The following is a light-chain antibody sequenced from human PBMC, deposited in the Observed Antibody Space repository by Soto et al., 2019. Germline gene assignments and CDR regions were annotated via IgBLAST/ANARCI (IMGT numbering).Light chain of an antibody. CDR1: QSVSSY. J-gene: IGKJ2*01. CDR2: DAF. CDR3: HQRFNWPRT. V-gene: IGKV3-11*01. Sequence: DIVLTQSPATLSLSPGERATLSCRASQSVSSYLAWYQQKPGQAPRLLIYDAFNRATGIPARFSGSGSGTDFTLTISSLGPEDSAVYYCHQRFNWPRTFGQGTKLEIK.